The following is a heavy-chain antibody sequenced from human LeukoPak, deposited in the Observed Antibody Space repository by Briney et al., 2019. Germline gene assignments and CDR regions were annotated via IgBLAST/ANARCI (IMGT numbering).Heavy chain of an antibody. D-gene: IGHD3-10*01. J-gene: IGHJ5*02. V-gene: IGHV4-34*01. CDR2: INHSGST. CDR1: GVSFSGYY. CDR3: ARGRVKAGPPEYYYGSGSRRWFDP. Sequence: ASETLSLTCAVYGVSFSGYYWSWIRQPPGKGLEWIGEINHSGSTNYNPSLKSRVTISVDTSKNQFSLKLSSVTAADTAVYYCARGRVKAGPPEYYYGSGSRRWFDPWGQGTLVTVSS.